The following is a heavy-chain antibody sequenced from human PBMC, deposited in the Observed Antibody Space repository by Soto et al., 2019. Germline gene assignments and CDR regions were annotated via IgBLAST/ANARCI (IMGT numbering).Heavy chain of an antibody. V-gene: IGHV3-64D*06. Sequence: EVQLVESGGGLVQPGGSLRLSCSASGFTFSSYAMHWVRQAPGKGLEYVSAISSNGGSTYYADSVKGRFTISRDNSKNKLYLQMGSLRAEETAVYYCVKDLGWLRTVPGSVDYWGQGTMVTVSS. CDR3: VKDLGWLRTVPGSVDY. CDR1: GFTFSSYA. CDR2: ISSNGGST. J-gene: IGHJ4*02. D-gene: IGHD5-12*01.